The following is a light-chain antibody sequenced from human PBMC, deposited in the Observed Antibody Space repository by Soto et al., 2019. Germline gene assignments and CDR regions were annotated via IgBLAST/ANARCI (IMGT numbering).Light chain of an antibody. CDR3: QRYDTYSWT. CDR2: AAS. CDR1: QSISSW. J-gene: IGKJ1*01. V-gene: IGKV1-5*03. Sequence: IQITHSPSPLSASFGDRVTITFPASQSISSWLAWYQQKPGKAPKLLIYAASGLASGVPSRFSGSVSGTEFTLTISSLQPDDFATYYCQRYDTYSWTFGQGTKV.